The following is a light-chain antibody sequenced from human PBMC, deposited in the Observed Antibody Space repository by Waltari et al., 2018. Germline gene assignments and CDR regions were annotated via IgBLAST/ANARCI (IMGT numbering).Light chain of an antibody. Sequence: DVVLTQSPLPLSVTLGKPASISCRSGQALDHSDGNTYLNWFHQRPGQSPRRLIYKTSNRDSGVPDRFSGSGSGADFTPEISRVEAYDVGVYFCFQGTHWPWTFGQGTKVEIK. CDR2: KTS. CDR1: QALDHSDGNTY. J-gene: IGKJ1*01. CDR3: FQGTHWPWT. V-gene: IGKV2-30*02.